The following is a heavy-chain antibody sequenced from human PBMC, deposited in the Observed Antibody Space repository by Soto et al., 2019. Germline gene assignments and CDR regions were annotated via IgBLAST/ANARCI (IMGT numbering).Heavy chain of an antibody. CDR2: IYYSGST. D-gene: IGHD3-3*01. CDR3: ARDAGDFWSGYYSMDV. Sequence: PSETLSLTCTVSGGSISSGDYYWSWIRQPPGKGLEWIGYIYYSGSTYYNPSLKSRVTISVDTSKNQFSLKLSFVTAADTAVYYCARDAGDFWSGYYSMDVWGQGTTVTVSS. J-gene: IGHJ6*02. CDR1: GGSISSGDYY. V-gene: IGHV4-30-4*01.